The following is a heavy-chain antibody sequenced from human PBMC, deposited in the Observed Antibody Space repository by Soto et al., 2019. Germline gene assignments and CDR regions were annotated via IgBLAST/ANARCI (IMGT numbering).Heavy chain of an antibody. J-gene: IGHJ4*02. Sequence: GGSLRLSCAASGFPFSSCAMSWVRQAPGKGLEWVSAISGSGGRTYYADSVKGRFTISRDNSKNTLYLQMNSLRAEDTAVYYCAKDGDFYHQTNFDHWGQGTLLTVSS. CDR3: AKDGDFYHQTNFDH. CDR2: ISGSGGRT. D-gene: IGHD3-3*01. CDR1: GFPFSSCA. V-gene: IGHV3-23*01.